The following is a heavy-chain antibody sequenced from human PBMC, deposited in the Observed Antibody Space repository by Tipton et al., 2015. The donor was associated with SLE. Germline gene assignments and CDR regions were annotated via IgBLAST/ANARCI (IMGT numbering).Heavy chain of an antibody. Sequence: TLSLTCSVSGDSISSHYWSWIRQPPGKGLEWLGHISHSDIANYNPSLKSRVTISIDTSKNQFSLKVRSVTAADAAVYYCARHGLQWLTPAEYFQYWGQGTLITVSS. CDR1: GDSISSHY. D-gene: IGHD6-19*01. CDR2: ISHSDIA. CDR3: ARHGLQWLTPAEYFQY. J-gene: IGHJ1*01. V-gene: IGHV4-59*08.